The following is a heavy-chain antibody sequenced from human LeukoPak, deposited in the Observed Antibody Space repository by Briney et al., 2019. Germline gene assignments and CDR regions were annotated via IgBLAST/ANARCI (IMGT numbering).Heavy chain of an antibody. CDR1: GFTFSSYS. V-gene: IGHV3-21*01. D-gene: IGHD5-12*01. CDR2: ISSSSSYM. CDR3: ASGKDSGYDYVATVGYYFDY. Sequence: GGSLRLSCAASGFTFSSYSMNWVRQAPGKGLEWVSSISSSSSYMYYADSVKGRFTISRDNAKNSLYLQMNSLRAEDTAVYYCASGKDSGYDYVATVGYYFDYWGQGTLVTVSS. J-gene: IGHJ4*02.